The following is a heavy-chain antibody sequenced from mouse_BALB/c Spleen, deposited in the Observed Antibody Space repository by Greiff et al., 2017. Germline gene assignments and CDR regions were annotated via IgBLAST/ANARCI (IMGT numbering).Heavy chain of an antibody. J-gene: IGHJ2*01. V-gene: IGHV1-31*01. Sequence: VQLQQSGPELVKPGASVKISCKASGYSFTGYYMHWVKQSHVKSLEWIGRINPYNGATSYNQNFKDKASLTVDKSSSTAYMELHSLTSEDSAVYYCARNLFLDYWGQGTTLTVSS. CDR3: ARNLFLDY. CDR1: GYSFTGYY. D-gene: IGHD6-1*01. CDR2: INPYNGAT.